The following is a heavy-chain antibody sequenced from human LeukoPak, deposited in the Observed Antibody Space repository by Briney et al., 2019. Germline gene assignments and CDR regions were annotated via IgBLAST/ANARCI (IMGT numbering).Heavy chain of an antibody. J-gene: IGHJ4*02. V-gene: IGHV3-23*01. CDR1: GFTFSSYA. CDR3: AIYDSSGYYNY. Sequence: GGSLRLSCAASGFTFSSYAMSWVRQAPGKGLEWVSGISGSGDNTYYADSVKGRSTISRDNSKNTLYLQMNSLRAEDTAVYYCAIYDSSGYYNYWGQGTLVTVSS. CDR2: ISGSGDNT. D-gene: IGHD3-22*01.